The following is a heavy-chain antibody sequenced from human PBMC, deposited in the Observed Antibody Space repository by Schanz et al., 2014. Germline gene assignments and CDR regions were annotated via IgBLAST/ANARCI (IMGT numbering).Heavy chain of an antibody. CDR1: GGSISSGGYY. CDR2: IYYSGST. CDR3: ARDRGMTTSDYYYGMDV. Sequence: QVQLQESGPGLVKPSQTLSLTCTVSGGSISSGGYYWSWIRQHPGKGLEWIGYIYYSGSTYYNPSLKSRFPIPVDPSKNQFSLKLSSVTAADTAVYYCARDRGMTTSDYYYGMDVWGQGTTVTVSS. D-gene: IGHD4-17*01. V-gene: IGHV4-31*03. J-gene: IGHJ6*02.